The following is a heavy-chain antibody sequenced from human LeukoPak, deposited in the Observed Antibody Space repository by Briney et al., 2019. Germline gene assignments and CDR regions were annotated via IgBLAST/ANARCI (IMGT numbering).Heavy chain of an antibody. CDR1: GYTFTSYY. CDR2: INPSGGST. J-gene: IGHJ4*02. V-gene: IGHV1-46*01. D-gene: IGHD1-26*01. Sequence: ASVKVSCKASGYTFTSYYMHWVRQAPGQGLEWMGIINPSGGSTSYAQKFQGRVTMTRDTSTSTVYMELSSLRSEDTAVYYCAQSRGSYYAMDYWGQGTLVTVSS. CDR3: AQSRGSYYAMDY.